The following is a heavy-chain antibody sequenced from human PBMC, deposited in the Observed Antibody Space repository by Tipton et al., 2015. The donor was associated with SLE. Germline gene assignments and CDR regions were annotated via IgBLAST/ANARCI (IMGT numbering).Heavy chain of an antibody. CDR2: MNPNSGNT. Sequence: QLVQSGAEVKKPGESLQISCQGSGGTFSRYAINWVRQAPGQGLEWMGWMNPNSGNTGYAQKLQGRVTMTRNTSMSTAYMELNSLRSEDTAVYYCARVPVRTTGGFGRFRMDVWGKGTTVTVSS. CDR3: ARVPVRTTGGFGRFRMDV. CDR1: GGTFSRYA. V-gene: IGHV1-8*01. D-gene: IGHD1-1*01. J-gene: IGHJ6*04.